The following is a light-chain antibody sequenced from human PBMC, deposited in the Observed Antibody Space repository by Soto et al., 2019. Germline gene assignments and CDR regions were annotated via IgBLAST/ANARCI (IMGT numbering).Light chain of an antibody. J-gene: IGLJ3*02. CDR1: GSNIGSNT. CDR3: ATWDGSLNGPV. Sequence: QSVLTQPPSASGTPGQSVTISCSGSGSNIGSNTVNWYQQLPGTAPKLLIYTNTQRPSGVPDRFSGSKSGTSASLAIGGLQSEDEAHYYCATWDGSLNGPVFGGGTKLTVL. CDR2: TNT. V-gene: IGLV1-44*01.